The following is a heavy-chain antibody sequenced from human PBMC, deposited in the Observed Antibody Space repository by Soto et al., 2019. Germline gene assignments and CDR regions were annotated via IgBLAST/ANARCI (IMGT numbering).Heavy chain of an antibody. J-gene: IGHJ4*02. CDR3: TTEPLYGDYPGVGSFDY. Sequence: EVQLVESGGGLVKPGGSLRLSCAASGFTFSNAWMSWVRQAPGKGLEWVGRIKSKTDGGTTDYAAPVKGRFTISRDDSKNTLYLEMNSLKTEISAVYNCTTEPLYGDYPGVGSFDYWGQGTLVTVS. V-gene: IGHV3-15*01. CDR1: GFTFSNAW. CDR2: IKSKTDGGTT. D-gene: IGHD4-17*01.